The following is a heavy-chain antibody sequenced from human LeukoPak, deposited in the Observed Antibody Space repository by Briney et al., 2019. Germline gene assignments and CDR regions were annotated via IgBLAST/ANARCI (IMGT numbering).Heavy chain of an antibody. V-gene: IGHV3-9*03. CDR2: ISWNRGKI. Sequence: PGGSLRLSCAASGFTLDDYAMQWVRQVPGKGVEWVAGISWNRGKIVYADSVKGRFTISRDKAKNSLYVQMNSLRGEDMALYYCAKSKAEIVVVAALDYWGQGTQVTVSS. D-gene: IGHD2-2*01. CDR3: AKSKAEIVVVAALDY. J-gene: IGHJ4*02. CDR1: GFTLDDYA.